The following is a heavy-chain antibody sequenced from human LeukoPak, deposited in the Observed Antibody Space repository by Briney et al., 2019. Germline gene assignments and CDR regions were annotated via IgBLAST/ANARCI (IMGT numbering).Heavy chain of an antibody. CDR3: ATMDEVGATAIEGNY. CDR1: GYTFTSNG. D-gene: IGHD1-26*01. Sequence: SVKVSCKASGYTFTSNGFSWVRQAPGQGLEWMGGIIPIFGTANYAQKFQGRVTITADESTSTAYMELSSLRSEDTAVYYCATMDEVGATAIEGNYWGQGTLVTVSS. CDR2: IIPIFGTA. J-gene: IGHJ4*02. V-gene: IGHV1-69*13.